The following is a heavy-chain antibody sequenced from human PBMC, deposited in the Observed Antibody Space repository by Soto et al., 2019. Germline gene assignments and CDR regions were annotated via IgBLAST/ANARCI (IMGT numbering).Heavy chain of an antibody. CDR3: ASARRIFGLRNYYYGMDV. D-gene: IGHD3-3*01. J-gene: IGHJ6*02. V-gene: IGHV4-39*01. CDR1: GGSISSSSYY. CDR2: IYYSGST. Sequence: NPSETLSLTCTVSGGSISSSSYYWGWIRQPPGKGLEWIGSIYYSGSTYYNPSLKSRVTISVDTSKNQFSLKLSSVTAADTAVYYCASARRIFGLRNYYYGMDVWGQGTTVTVSS.